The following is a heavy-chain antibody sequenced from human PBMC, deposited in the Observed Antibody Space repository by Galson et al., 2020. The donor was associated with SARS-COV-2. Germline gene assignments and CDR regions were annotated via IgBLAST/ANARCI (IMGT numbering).Heavy chain of an antibody. D-gene: IGHD7-27*01. J-gene: IGHJ6*02. Sequence: SCAASGFTFSSYAMHWVRQAPGKGLEWVAVISYDGSNKYYADSVKGRFTISRDNSKNTLYLQMNSLRAEDTAVYYCARALLGHYYYGMDVWGQGTTVTVSS. CDR1: GFTFSSYA. CDR2: ISYDGSNK. V-gene: IGHV3-30*04. CDR3: ARALLGHYYYGMDV.